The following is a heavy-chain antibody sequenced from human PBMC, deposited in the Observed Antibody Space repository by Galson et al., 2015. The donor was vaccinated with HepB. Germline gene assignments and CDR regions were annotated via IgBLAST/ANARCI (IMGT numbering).Heavy chain of an antibody. D-gene: IGHD1-7*01. CDR2: IGTAGDT. CDR1: GFTFSSYD. Sequence: SLRLSCAASGFTFSSYDMHWVRQATGKGLEWVSAIGTAGDTYYPGSVKGRFTISRENAKNSLYLQMNSLRAGDTAVYYCARETISRWYFDLWGRGTLVTVSS. J-gene: IGHJ2*01. V-gene: IGHV3-13*01. CDR3: ARETISRWYFDL.